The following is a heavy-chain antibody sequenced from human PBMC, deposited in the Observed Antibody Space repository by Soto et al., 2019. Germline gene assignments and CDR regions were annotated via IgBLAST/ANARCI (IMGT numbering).Heavy chain of an antibody. CDR2: IYWGDDE. Sequence: QITLKESGPTQVKPTPTLALTCSFSGFSINTGGEGVGWVRQTPGQALAWLALIYWGDDERYSPSLKTRLTITKDPSKNPVVLLMTNMDPVDTATYFCAHSRNLITDDAQVGDFDYWGQGTLVTVSS. CDR1: GFSINTGGEG. V-gene: IGHV2-5*02. CDR3: AHSRNLITDDAQVGDFDY. D-gene: IGHD3-10*01. J-gene: IGHJ4*02.